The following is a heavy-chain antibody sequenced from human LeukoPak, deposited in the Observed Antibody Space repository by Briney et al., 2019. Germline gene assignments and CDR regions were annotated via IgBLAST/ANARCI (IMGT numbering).Heavy chain of an antibody. D-gene: IGHD3-22*01. CDR3: ARFYYDSSGQSFAFDD. Sequence: SVKVSCKASGYTFTGYYMHWVRQAPGQGLEWMGGIIPIFGTANYAQKFQGRVTITADKSTSTAYMELSSLRSEDTAVYYCARFYYDSSGQSFAFDDWGQGTLVTVSS. CDR2: IIPIFGTA. J-gene: IGHJ4*02. CDR1: GYTFTGYY. V-gene: IGHV1-69*06.